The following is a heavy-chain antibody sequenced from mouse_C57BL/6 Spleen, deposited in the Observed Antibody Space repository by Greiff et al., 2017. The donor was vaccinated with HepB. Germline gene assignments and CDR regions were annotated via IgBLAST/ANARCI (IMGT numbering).Heavy chain of an antibody. CDR3: ARSDDVYYEGYAMDY. D-gene: IGHD2-3*01. CDR1: GYTFTDYN. V-gene: IGHV1-18*01. J-gene: IGHJ4*01. Sequence: EVKLVESGPELVKPGASVKIPCKASGYTFTDYNMDWVKQSHGKSLEWIGDINPNNGGTIYNQKFKGKATLTVDKSSSTAYMELRSLTSEDTAVYYGARSDDVYYEGYAMDYWGQGTSVTVSS. CDR2: INPNNGGT.